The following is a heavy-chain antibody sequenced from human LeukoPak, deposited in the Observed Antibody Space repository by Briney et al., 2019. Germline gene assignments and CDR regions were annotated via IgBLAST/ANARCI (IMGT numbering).Heavy chain of an antibody. CDR3: AKAYHDSGCLIDY. J-gene: IGHJ4*02. CDR1: GITFSSHA. CDR2: IRGNGATT. D-gene: IGHD6-19*01. Sequence: QAGGSLRLSCAASGITFSSHAMTWVRQAPGKGLEWVAAIRGNGATTDYADSAKGRFTISRDNSKSTLYLQMNSLRAEDTAVYYCAKAYHDSGCLIDYWGQGTLVTVSS. V-gene: IGHV3-23*01.